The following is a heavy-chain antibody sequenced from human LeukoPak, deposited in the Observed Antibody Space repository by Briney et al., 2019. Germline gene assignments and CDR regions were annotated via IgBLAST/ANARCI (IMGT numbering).Heavy chain of an antibody. J-gene: IGHJ3*02. Sequence: GGSLRLSCAASGFILSHYYKSCLRQAPGKGLEWVSYISSSSSYTNYADSVKGRFTISRDNAKNSLYLQMNSLRAEDTAVYYCARDVAEREKRYCRSPSCYPTDAFDSWGQGTMVTVSS. D-gene: IGHD2-2*01. CDR1: GFILSHYY. V-gene: IGHV3-11*05. CDR3: ARDVAEREKRYCRSPSCYPTDAFDS. CDR2: ISSSSSYT.